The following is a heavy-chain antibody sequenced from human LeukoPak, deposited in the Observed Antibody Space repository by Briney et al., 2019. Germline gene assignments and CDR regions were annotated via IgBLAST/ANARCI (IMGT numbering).Heavy chain of an antibody. Sequence: GASVKVSCKASGYTFTSYAMHWVRQAPGQRLEWMGWINAGNGNTKYSQKFQGRVTMTRNTSISTAYMELSSLRSEDTAVYYCARASRGWYTGNWFDPWGQGTLVTVSS. V-gene: IGHV1-3*01. CDR2: INAGNGNT. J-gene: IGHJ5*02. CDR1: GYTFTSYA. CDR3: ARASRGWYTGNWFDP. D-gene: IGHD6-19*01.